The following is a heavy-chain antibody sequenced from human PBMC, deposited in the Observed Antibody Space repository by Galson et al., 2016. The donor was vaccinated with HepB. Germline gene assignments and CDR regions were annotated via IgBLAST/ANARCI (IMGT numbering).Heavy chain of an antibody. CDR3: ARDNFGYEGIGGACDI. CDR2: IWYDGSKK. CDR1: GFNLRKYT. J-gene: IGHJ3*02. V-gene: IGHV3-33*01. Sequence: SLRLSCAASGFNLRKYTMHWVRQTPGKGLEWAAGIWYDGSKKYYADSVKGRFTISRDNYRNMLFLEVNSLRAEDTAVYYCARDNFGYEGIGGACDIWGQGTMLVVSS. D-gene: IGHD5-12*01.